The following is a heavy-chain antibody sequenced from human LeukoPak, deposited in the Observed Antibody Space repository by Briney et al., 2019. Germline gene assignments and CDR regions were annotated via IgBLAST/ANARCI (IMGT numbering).Heavy chain of an antibody. CDR3: ATTSGGSFWFDP. V-gene: IGHV1-69*13. Sequence: SVKVSCKASGGTFSSYAISWVRQAPGQGLEWMGGIIPIFGTANYAQKFQGRVTITADESTSTAYMELSSLRSEDTAVYYCATTSGGSFWFDPWGQGTLVTVSS. CDR2: IIPIFGTA. CDR1: GGTFSSYA. D-gene: IGHD2-15*01. J-gene: IGHJ5*02.